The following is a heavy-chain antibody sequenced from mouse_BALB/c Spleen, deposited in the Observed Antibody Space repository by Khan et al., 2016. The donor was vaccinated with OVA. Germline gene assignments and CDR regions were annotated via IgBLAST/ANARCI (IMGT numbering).Heavy chain of an antibody. D-gene: IGHD2-10*01. CDR1: GFSLTGYG. CDR2: IWGDGSP. Sequence: QVQLKESGPGLVAPSQSLSITCTVSGFSLTGYGVNWVRQPPGKGLEWLGMIWGDGSPDYNSALKSRLSISKDNSKSQVFLKMNSLQTADTARYYCARAYYGNYREAMDYWGQGTSVTVSS. CDR3: ARAYYGNYREAMDY. J-gene: IGHJ4*01. V-gene: IGHV2-6-7*01.